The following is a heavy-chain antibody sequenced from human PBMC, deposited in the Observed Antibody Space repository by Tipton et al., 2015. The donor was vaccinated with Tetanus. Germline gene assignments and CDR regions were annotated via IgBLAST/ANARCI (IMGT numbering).Heavy chain of an antibody. Sequence: TLSLTCNVTGALLTTGGYSWGWIRQPPGQGLEWIGYIYQTGSTYFNPSLRSRLTMSFKMSKNQFSLEVRSVTAADTAVYYCARGITDGYNRRFDYWGQGTRVAVSP. CDR1: GALLTTGGYS. D-gene: IGHD5-24*01. CDR3: ARGITDGYNRRFDY. J-gene: IGHJ4*02. CDR2: IYQTGST. V-gene: IGHV4-30-2*01.